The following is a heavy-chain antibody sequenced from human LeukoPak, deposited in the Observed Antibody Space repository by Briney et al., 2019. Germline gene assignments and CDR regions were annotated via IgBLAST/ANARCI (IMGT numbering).Heavy chain of an antibody. CDR2: ISSSSSAI. J-gene: IGHJ4*02. D-gene: IGHD2-2*02. Sequence: PGGSLRLSCAASGFTFSTYSMNWVRQAPGKGLEWVSYISSSSSAIYYADSVKGRFTTSRDNAENSLYLQMNSLRAEDTAVYYCARYCSGAACYTHRLDYWGQGTLVTVSS. CDR3: ARYCSGAACYTHRLDY. CDR1: GFTFSTYS. V-gene: IGHV3-48*01.